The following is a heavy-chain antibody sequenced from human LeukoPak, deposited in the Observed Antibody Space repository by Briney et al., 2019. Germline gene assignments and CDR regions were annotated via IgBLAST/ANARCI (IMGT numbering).Heavy chain of an antibody. CDR2: ISWNSGSK. V-gene: IGHV3-9*01. CDR3: ARGPRYSFY. CDR1: GFTFDEYA. D-gene: IGHD6-13*01. Sequence: GRSLRLSCAASGFTFDEYAMHWVRQAPGKGLEWVSGISWNSGSKGYAGSVKGRFTISRDQANNTLYLQMNTLRDEDTAVYYCARGPRYSFYWGQGTLVSVSS. J-gene: IGHJ4*02.